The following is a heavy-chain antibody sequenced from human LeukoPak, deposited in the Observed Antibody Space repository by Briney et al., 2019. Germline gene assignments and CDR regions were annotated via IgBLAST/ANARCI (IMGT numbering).Heavy chain of an antibody. Sequence: GGSLRLSCAASGFTFSSSDMSWARQAPGSGLEWVSSIRHSDSNTYYADSVMGRFTISRDNSKNTLYLQMNSLSAEDTAVYYCAKRGNPTVGHHYLDVWGKGTTVSVSS. CDR2: IRHSDSNT. V-gene: IGHV3-23*05. J-gene: IGHJ6*03. D-gene: IGHD1-1*01. CDR1: GFTFSSSD. CDR3: AKRGNPTVGHHYLDV.